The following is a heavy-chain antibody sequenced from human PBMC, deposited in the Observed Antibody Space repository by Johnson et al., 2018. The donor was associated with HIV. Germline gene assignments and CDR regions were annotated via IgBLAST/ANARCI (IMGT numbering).Heavy chain of an antibody. D-gene: IGHD6-13*01. J-gene: IGHJ3*02. CDR2: IKQDGSER. V-gene: IGHV3-7*01. CDR3: ARDSSSWSEDAFDI. Sequence: VQLVESGGGVVQPGGSLRLSCAASGFTFSSYGMHWVRRAPGKGLEWVANIKQDGSERYYVDSVKGRFTISRDNAKNSLYLKMNSLRAEDTAVYYCARDSSSWSEDAFDIWGQGTLVTVSS. CDR1: GFTFSSYG.